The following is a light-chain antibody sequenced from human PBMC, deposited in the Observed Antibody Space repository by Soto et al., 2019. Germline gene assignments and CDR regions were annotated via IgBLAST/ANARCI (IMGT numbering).Light chain of an antibody. V-gene: IGLV2-23*01. J-gene: IGLJ2*01. CDR1: SGDIGTYNL. CDR2: EAK. Sequence: QSALTQPASVSGSPGQSITISCTGTSGDIGTYNLVSWYQQHPGRAPKLIIFEAKKRPSGVSNRFSGSKSGNTASLTISGLQPEDEADYYCCSYAGSSLVFGGGTKLTVL. CDR3: CSYAGSSLV.